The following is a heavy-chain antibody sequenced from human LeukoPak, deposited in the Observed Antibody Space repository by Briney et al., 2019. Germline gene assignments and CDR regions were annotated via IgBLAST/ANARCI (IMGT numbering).Heavy chain of an antibody. CDR3: AKTGGAISYP. J-gene: IGHJ5*02. V-gene: IGHV3-23*01. CDR2: ISGSGDST. D-gene: IGHD4/OR15-4a*01. Sequence: PGGSLRLSCAASGFTFSNFGMSWVRQAPGKGLEWVSGISGSGDSTYYADSVKGRFTISRDNSKNTLYLQMNSLRAEDTAVYYCAKTGGAISYPWGQGTLVTVSS. CDR1: GFTFSNFG.